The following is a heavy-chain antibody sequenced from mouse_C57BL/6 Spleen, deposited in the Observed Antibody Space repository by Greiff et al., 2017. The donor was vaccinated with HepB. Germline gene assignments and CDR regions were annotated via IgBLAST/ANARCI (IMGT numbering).Heavy chain of an antibody. D-gene: IGHD2-2*01. J-gene: IGHJ4*01. CDR2: IYPGDGDT. V-gene: IGHV1-82*01. CDR1: GYAFSSSW. Sequence: VQLQQSGPELVKPGASVKISCKASGYAFSSSWMNWVKQRPGKGLEWIGRIYPGDGDTNYNGKFKGKATLTADKSSSTADMQLSSLTSEDSAVYFGAREGVTSSMDYWGQGTSVTVSS. CDR3: AREGVTSSMDY.